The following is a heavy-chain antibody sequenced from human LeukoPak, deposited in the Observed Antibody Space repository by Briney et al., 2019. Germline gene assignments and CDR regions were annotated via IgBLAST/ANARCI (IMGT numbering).Heavy chain of an antibody. CDR3: AKIKTTVTLLPGGLDAFDI. CDR2: ISGSGGST. CDR1: GFTFSSYA. J-gene: IGHJ3*02. V-gene: IGHV3-23*01. D-gene: IGHD4-17*01. Sequence: SGGSLRLSCAASGFTFSSYAMSWVRQAPGKGLEWVSAISGSGGSTYYADSVKGRFTISRDNSKNTLYLQMNSLRAEDTAVYYCAKIKTTVTLLPGGLDAFDIWGQGTMVTVSS.